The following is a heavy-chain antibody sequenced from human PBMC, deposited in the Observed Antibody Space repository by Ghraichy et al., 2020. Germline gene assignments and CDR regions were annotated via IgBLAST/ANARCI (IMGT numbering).Heavy chain of an antibody. V-gene: IGHV3-30-3*01. CDR3: ARELSGYYSPFDY. D-gene: IGHD3-22*01. CDR2: ISYDGSNK. Sequence: GGSLRLSCAASGFTFSSYAMHWVRQALGKGLEWVAVISYDGSNKYYADSVKGRFTISRDNSKNTLYLQMNSLRAEDTAVYYCARELSGYYSPFDYWGQGTLVTVSS. J-gene: IGHJ4*02. CDR1: GFTFSSYA.